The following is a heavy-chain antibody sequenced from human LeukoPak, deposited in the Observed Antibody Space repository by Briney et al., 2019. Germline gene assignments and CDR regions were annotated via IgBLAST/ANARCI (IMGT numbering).Heavy chain of an antibody. CDR3: ASHYYGSWFDP. CDR2: ISPYNGNT. J-gene: IGHJ5*02. V-gene: IGHV1-18*01. Sequence: GASVKVSCKASGYTFTSYDISWVRQAPGQGLEWMGWISPYNGNTKYAHNLQDRVTITTDTSTGTIYMEPRSLRSDDTAVYYCASHYYGSWFDPWGQGTLVTVSS. D-gene: IGHD3-10*01. CDR1: GYTFTSYD.